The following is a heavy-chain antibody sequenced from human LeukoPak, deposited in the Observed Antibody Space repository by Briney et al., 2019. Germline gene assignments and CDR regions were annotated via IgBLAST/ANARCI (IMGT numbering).Heavy chain of an antibody. CDR1: GFTVSSYA. J-gene: IGHJ4*02. D-gene: IGHD5-18*01. V-gene: IGHV3-23*01. Sequence: GGSLRLSCAASGFTVSSYAVSWIRHAPGKGLEWGSAISGSGRTTYYADSVKARFTITRDNSNYTLYRQMNSLRAEDTAVYYCAKGGWGIQLWPPHYFDYWAREPWSPSPQ. CDR2: ISGSGRTT. CDR3: AKGGWGIQLWPPHYFDY.